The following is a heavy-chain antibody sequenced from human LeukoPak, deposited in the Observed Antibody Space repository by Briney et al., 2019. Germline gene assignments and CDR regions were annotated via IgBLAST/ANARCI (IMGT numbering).Heavy chain of an antibody. V-gene: IGHV3-30*02. D-gene: IGHD2-15*01. J-gene: IGHJ4*02. CDR3: ARGLYCSGGSCCGGLDY. CDR2: IRYDGSNK. Sequence: GGSLRLSCAASGFTFSSYGMHWVRQAPGKGLEWVAFIRYDGSNKYYADSVKGRFTISRDNSKNTLYLQMNSLRAEDTAVYYCARGLYCSGGSCCGGLDYWGQGTLVTVSS. CDR1: GFTFSSYG.